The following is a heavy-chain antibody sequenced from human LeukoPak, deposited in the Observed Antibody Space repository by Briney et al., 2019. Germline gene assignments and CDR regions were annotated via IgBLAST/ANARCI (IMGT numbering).Heavy chain of an antibody. CDR2: IYYSGST. Sequence: PSETLSLTCTVSGGSISSSSYYWGWIRQPPGTGLEWIGSIYYSGSTYYNPSLKSRVTISVDTSKNQFSLKLSSVTAADTAVYYCARQKMHGLVNAFDIWGQGTMVTVSS. V-gene: IGHV4-39*01. CDR1: GGSISSSSYY. J-gene: IGHJ3*02. D-gene: IGHD6-19*01. CDR3: ARQKMHGLVNAFDI.